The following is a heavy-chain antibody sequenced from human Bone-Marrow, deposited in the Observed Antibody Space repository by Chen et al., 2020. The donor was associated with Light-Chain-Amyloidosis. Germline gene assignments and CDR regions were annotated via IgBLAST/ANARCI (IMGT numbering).Heavy chain of an antibody. CDR2: RWYDGSNK. D-gene: IGHD3-10*01. Sequence: QEELVESGGGVVQPGRSLRLSCAASGFTFSTHAMHWVRQAPGKGLEWVAFRWYDGSNKHYADSVKGRFTISRDNSKNTVFLEMNRLRAEDTAVYFCARDPPGSGFAFDYWGQGTLVTVSS. CDR3: ARDPPGSGFAFDY. CDR1: GFTFSTHA. J-gene: IGHJ4*02. V-gene: IGHV3-33*01.